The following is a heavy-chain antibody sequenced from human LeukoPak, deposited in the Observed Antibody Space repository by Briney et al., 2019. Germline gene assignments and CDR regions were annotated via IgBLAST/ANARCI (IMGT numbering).Heavy chain of an antibody. CDR2: IYDSGST. V-gene: IGHV4-59*01. J-gene: IGHJ4*02. CDR1: GGSFSTYY. CDR3: ARSPWIPRTVGDY. Sequence: SETLSLTCNVSGGSFSTYYCSWVRQPPGQGLGWSGYIYDSGSTNYNPSHKTRVTISVDKSKNQFYLKLSYVTAADTAVYYCARSPWIPRTVGDYWGQGTLVTVS. D-gene: IGHD5-18*01.